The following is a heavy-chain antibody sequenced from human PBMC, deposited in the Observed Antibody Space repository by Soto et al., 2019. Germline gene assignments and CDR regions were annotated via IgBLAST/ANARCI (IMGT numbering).Heavy chain of an antibody. J-gene: IGHJ6*02. Sequence: GSVKVSCKASGYSFTDYHIHWVRQAPGQGLEWLGRINPKSGGTSTAQKFQGWVTMTTETSISTASMELTRLTSDDTAIYYCARGDSTDCSNGVCSFFYNHDMDVWGQGTTVTVSS. CDR1: GYSFTDYH. CDR2: INPKSGGT. V-gene: IGHV1-2*04. CDR3: ARGDSTDCSNGVCSFFYNHDMDV. D-gene: IGHD2-8*01.